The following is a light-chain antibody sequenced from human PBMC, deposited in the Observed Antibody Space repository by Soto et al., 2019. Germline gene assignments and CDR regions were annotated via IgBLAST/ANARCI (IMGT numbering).Light chain of an antibody. Sequence: QSALTQPASVSGSPGQSITISCTGTSSDVGSYNLVSWYQQHPGKAPKLMIYEGSTRSSGVSNRFSGSKSGNTASLTISGLQAEDEADYYCCSYAGSSTLVFGGGTKLTVL. CDR1: SSDVGSYNL. CDR2: EGS. J-gene: IGLJ2*01. CDR3: CSYAGSSTLV. V-gene: IGLV2-23*01.